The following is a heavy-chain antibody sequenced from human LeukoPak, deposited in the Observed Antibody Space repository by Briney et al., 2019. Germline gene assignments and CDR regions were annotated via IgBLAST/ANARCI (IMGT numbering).Heavy chain of an antibody. D-gene: IGHD4-11*01. CDR2: IIPILGIA. CDR1: GGTFSSYA. J-gene: IGHJ5*02. CDR3: ARENSKNP. Sequence: SVKVSCKASGGTFSSYAISWVRQAPGQGLEWMGRIIPILGIANYAQKFQGRVTITADKSTSTAFMELSSLRSEDTAVYYCARENSKNPWGQGTLVTVSS. V-gene: IGHV1-69*04.